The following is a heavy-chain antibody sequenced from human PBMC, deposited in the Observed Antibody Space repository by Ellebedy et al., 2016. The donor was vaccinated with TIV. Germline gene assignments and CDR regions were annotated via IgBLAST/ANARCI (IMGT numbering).Heavy chain of an antibody. CDR2: IYYSGST. CDR3: ASVRYDFWSGYVPGYYFDY. Sequence: MPGGSLRLSCTVSGGSISSYYWSWIRQPPGKGLEWIGYIYYSGSTNYNPSLKSRVTISVDTSKNQFSLKLSSVTAADTAVYYCASVRYDFWSGYVPGYYFDYWGQGTLVTVSS. V-gene: IGHV4-59*01. D-gene: IGHD3-3*01. CDR1: GGSISSYY. J-gene: IGHJ4*02.